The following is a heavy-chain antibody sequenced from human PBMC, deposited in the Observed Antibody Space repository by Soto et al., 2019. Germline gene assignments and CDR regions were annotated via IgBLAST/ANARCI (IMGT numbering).Heavy chain of an antibody. CDR1: GGTFSSYT. J-gene: IGHJ6*02. V-gene: IGHV1-69*02. CDR2: IIPILGIA. CDR3: ARGTYDSSGYYSQGYYYYSMDV. Sequence: QVQLVQSGAEVKKPGSSVKVSCKASGGTFSSYTISWVRQAPGQGLEWMGRIIPILGIANYAQKFQGRVTITADKSTSTAYMELSSLRSEDTAVYYCARGTYDSSGYYSQGYYYYSMDVWGQGTTVTVSS. D-gene: IGHD3-22*01.